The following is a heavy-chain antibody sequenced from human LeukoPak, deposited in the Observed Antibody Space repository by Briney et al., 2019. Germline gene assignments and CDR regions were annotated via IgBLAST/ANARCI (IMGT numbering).Heavy chain of an antibody. D-gene: IGHD3-22*01. J-gene: IGHJ4*02. CDR3: ASSYYYDSSGYDPTDY. CDR1: GYTFTSYG. V-gene: IGHV1-2*02. CDR2: INPNSGGT. Sequence: ASVKVSCKASGYTFTSYGISWVRQAPGQGLEWMGWINPNSGGTNYAQKFQGRVTMTRDTSISTAYMELSRLRSDDTAVYYCASSYYYDSSGYDPTDYWGQGTLVTVSS.